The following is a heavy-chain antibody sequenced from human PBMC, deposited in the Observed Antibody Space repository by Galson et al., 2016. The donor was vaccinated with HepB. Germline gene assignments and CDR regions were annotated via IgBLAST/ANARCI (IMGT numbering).Heavy chain of an antibody. D-gene: IGHD3-3*01. V-gene: IGHV3-48*03. CDR3: ARVAAKESWGNTILGVVSNWFDP. J-gene: IGHJ5*02. Sequence: SLRLSCAASGFTFSSYEMNWVRQAPGKGLEWVSYVSSSGSTINYADSVKGRFTISRDNAKNSLCLQMNSLRAEDTALYYCARVAAKESWGNTILGVVSNWFDPWGQGTLVTVSS. CDR1: GFTFSSYE. CDR2: VSSSGSTI.